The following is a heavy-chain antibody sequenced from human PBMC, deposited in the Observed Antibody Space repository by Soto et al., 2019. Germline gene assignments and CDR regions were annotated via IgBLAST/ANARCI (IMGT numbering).Heavy chain of an antibody. CDR3: ERGGWYLDH. CDR2: MYYSGNT. CDR1: GGSMSPNY. Sequence: QVQLQESGPGLAKPSETLSLTCTVSGGSMSPNYWSWIRQPPGKGLVWIGYMYYSGNTNYNVSLESRVTTSVDTFKNQCSVKLGSVTAADTAVYYCERGGWYLDHWGQGTLVTVSS. J-gene: IGHJ4*02. V-gene: IGHV4-59*01. D-gene: IGHD6-19*01.